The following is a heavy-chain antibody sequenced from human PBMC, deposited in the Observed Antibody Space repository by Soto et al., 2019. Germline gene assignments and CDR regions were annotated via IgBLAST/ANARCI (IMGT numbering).Heavy chain of an antibody. CDR2: IRNSGGT. Sequence: DVQLVESGGGLVQPGGSLRLACAASGFTVRKSFMSWVRQAPGKGLEWVSVIRNSGGTAYADSVKGRVTISTDNAKNTLYLQINALRAEDTAVYYCVRDFLGVTASWAAFDIWGQGTKVTVSP. D-gene: IGHD2-21*02. J-gene: IGHJ3*02. V-gene: IGHV3-66*01. CDR3: VRDFLGVTASWAAFDI. CDR1: GFTVRKSF.